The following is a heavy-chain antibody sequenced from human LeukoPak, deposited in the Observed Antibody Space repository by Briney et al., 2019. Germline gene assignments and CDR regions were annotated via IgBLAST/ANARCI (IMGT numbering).Heavy chain of an antibody. D-gene: IGHD3-22*01. Sequence: ASVKVSCKASGYTFTNYGINWVRQAPGQGLEWMGWISAYNGNTNYAQKLQGRVTMTPDTSTSTAYMDPRSLGSDGTAVYCCASNYDGGYWGQGTLVTVSS. CDR2: ISAYNGNT. CDR1: GYTFTNYG. J-gene: IGHJ4*02. V-gene: IGHV1-18*01. CDR3: ASNYDGGY.